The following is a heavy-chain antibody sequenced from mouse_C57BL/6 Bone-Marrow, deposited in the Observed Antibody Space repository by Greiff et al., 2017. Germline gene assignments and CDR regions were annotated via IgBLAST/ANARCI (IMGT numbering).Heavy chain of an antibody. V-gene: IGHV1-81*01. Sequence: VQLQQSGAELARPGASVKLSCKASGYTFTSYGISWVKQRTGQGLEWIGEIYPRSGNTYYNEKFKGKATLTADKSSSTAYMELRSLRSEDSAVYFCARGITTVVAPYWYFDVWGTGTTVTVSS. J-gene: IGHJ1*03. CDR2: IYPRSGNT. CDR3: ARGITTVVAPYWYFDV. CDR1: GYTFTSYG. D-gene: IGHD1-1*01.